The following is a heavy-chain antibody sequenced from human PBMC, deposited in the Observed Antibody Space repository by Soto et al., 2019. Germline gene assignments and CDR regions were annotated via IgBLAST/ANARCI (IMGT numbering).Heavy chain of an antibody. CDR3: ARGLSDYYDSSGSPHYYYGMDV. Sequence: ASVKVSCKASGYTFTSYDINWVRQATGQGLEWMGWMNPNSGNTGYAQKFQGRVTMTRNTSISTAYMELSSLRSEDTAVYYCARGLSDYYDSSGSPHYYYGMDVWGQGTTVTVSS. D-gene: IGHD3-22*01. V-gene: IGHV1-8*01. CDR1: GYTFTSYD. CDR2: MNPNSGNT. J-gene: IGHJ6*02.